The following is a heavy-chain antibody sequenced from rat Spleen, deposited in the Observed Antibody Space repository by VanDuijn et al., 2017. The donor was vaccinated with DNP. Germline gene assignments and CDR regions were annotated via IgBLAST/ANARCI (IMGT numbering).Heavy chain of an antibody. J-gene: IGHJ4*01. V-gene: IGHV5-7*01. CDR1: GFTFSDYN. CDR2: ISYDGSSS. Sequence: EVQLVESGGGLVQPGRSLKLSCAASGFTFSDYNMAWVRQAPKKGLAWVATISYDGSSSYYGDSVTGRFTISRDNAKSTLYLQMDSLRSADTATYYCTTHGSIATISTGAMDVWCQGTSVTVSS. CDR3: TTHGSIATISTGAMDV. D-gene: IGHD1-2*01.